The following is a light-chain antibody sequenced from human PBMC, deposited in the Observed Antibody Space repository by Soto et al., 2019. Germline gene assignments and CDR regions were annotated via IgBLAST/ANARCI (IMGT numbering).Light chain of an antibody. CDR2: EVS. CDR1: SSDVGGYNY. CDR3: SSYTSSSTRG. V-gene: IGLV2-14*01. Sequence: QSALTQPASVSGSPGQSITISCTGPSSDVGGYNYVSWDQQHPGKAPKLMIYEVSNRPSGVSNRFSGSKAGNTASLTISRIQAEDEADYYCSSYTSSSTRGFGGGPTLTVL. J-gene: IGLJ3*02.